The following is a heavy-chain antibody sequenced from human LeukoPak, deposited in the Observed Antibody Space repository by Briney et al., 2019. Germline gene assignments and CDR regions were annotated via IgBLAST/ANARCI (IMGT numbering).Heavy chain of an antibody. CDR3: ARVSGYCSSTSCYKYFDY. J-gene: IGHJ4*02. CDR2: IIPIFGTA. D-gene: IGHD2-2*02. CDR1: GGTFSSYA. V-gene: IGHV1-69*13. Sequence: SVKVSCTASGGTFSSYAISWVRQAPGQGLEWMGGIIPIFGTANYAQKFQGRVTITADESTSTAYMELSSLRFEDTAVYYCARVSGYCSSTSCYKYFDYWGQGTLVTVSS.